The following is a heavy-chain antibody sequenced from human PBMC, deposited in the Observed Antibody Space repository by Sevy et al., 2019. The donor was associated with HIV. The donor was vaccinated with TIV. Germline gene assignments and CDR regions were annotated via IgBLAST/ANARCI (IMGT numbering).Heavy chain of an antibody. CDR3: ARDGVVVVAATLITPSWFDP. V-gene: IGHV1-18*01. CDR1: GYTFTSYG. Sequence: ASVKVSCKASGYTFTSYGISWVRQAPGQGLEWMGWISAYNGNTNYAQKLQGRVTMTTDTSTSTAYMELRSLRSDDTAVYYCARDGVVVVAATLITPSWFDPWGQGTLVTVSS. D-gene: IGHD2-15*01. J-gene: IGHJ5*02. CDR2: ISAYNGNT.